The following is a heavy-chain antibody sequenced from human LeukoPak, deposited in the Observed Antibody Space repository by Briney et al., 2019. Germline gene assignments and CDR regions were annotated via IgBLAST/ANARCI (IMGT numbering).Heavy chain of an antibody. Sequence: PSETLSLTCTVSGGSISSGGYYWSWIRQPPGKGLEWIGYIYHSGSTYYNPSLKSRVTISVDRSKNQFSLKLSSVTAADTAVYYCARGIPDSSSPHFDYWGQGTLVTVSS. CDR1: GGSISSGGYY. CDR2: IYHSGST. V-gene: IGHV4-30-2*01. CDR3: ARGIPDSSSPHFDY. J-gene: IGHJ4*02. D-gene: IGHD6-6*01.